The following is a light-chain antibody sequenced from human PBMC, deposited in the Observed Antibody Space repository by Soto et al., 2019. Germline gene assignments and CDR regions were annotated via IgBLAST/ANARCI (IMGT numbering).Light chain of an antibody. CDR3: QQYNGWPIT. J-gene: IGKJ5*01. CDR1: QSVSSY. CDR2: DAS. V-gene: IGKV3-11*01. Sequence: EIVLTQSPATLSLSPGERATLSCRASQSVSSYLAWYQQKPGQAPRLLTYDASNRATGIPARFSGSGSGTDFTLTIIRLEPEDFAVYYCQQYNGWPITFGQGTRLEIK.